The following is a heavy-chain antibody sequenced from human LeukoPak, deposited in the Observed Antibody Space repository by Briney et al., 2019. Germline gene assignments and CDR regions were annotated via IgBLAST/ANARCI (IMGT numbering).Heavy chain of an antibody. CDR1: GFTFSSST. Sequence: GGSLRLSCAASGFTFSSSTMSWVRQAPGKGLEWVSNIRGSGGRKHYADSVKGRFTISRDNSKNTLYLQMNSLRAEDTAVYYCAKDQSVVTPSYGMDVWGQGITVTVSS. CDR2: IRGSGGRK. V-gene: IGHV3-23*01. CDR3: AKDQSVVTPSYGMDV. D-gene: IGHD2-15*01. J-gene: IGHJ6*02.